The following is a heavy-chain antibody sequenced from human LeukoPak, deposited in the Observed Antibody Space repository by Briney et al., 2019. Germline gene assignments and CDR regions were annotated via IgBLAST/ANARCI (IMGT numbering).Heavy chain of an antibody. D-gene: IGHD3-10*01. J-gene: IGHJ4*02. CDR3: ASPYYYGSGPFDY. V-gene: IGHV3-7*01. CDR2: IKQDGSEK. Sequence: GGSQRLSCAASGFTFSSYWMSWVRQAPGKGLEWVANIKQDGSEKYYVDSVKGRFTISRDNAKNSLYLQMNSLRAEDTAVYYCASPYYYGSGPFDYWGQGTLVTVSS. CDR1: GFTFSSYW.